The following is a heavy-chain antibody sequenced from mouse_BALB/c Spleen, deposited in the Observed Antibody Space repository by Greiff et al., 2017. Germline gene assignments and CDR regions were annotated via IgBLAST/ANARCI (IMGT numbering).Heavy chain of an antibody. J-gene: IGHJ4*01. CDR2: IWAGGST. D-gene: IGHD2-1*01. V-gene: IGHV2-9*02. CDR1: GFSLTSYG. CDR3: AREYGKRNAMDY. Sequence: QVQLKESGPGLVAPSQSLSITCTVSGFSLTSYGVHWVRQPPGKGLEWLGVIWAGGSTNYNSALMSRLSISKDNSKSQVFLKMNSLQTDDTAMYYCAREYGKRNAMDYWGQGTSVTVSS.